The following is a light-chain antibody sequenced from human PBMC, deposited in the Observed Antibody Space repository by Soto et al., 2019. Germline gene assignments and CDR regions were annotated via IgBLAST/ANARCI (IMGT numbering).Light chain of an antibody. CDR1: SSDIGTYNL. CDR2: EGI. CDR3: CSYAGSNNLV. Sequence: QSVLTQPASVSGSPGQSITISCTGTSSDIGTYNLVSWYQHYPGKAPKLMIYEGIKRPSGVSNRFSGSKSGNTAFLTISGLQAEDEADYYCCSYAGSNNLVFAGGTKLTVL. J-gene: IGLJ3*02. V-gene: IGLV2-23*01.